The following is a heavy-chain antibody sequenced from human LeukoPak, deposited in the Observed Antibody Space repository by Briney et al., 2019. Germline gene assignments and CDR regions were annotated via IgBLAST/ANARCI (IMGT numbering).Heavy chain of an antibody. Sequence: ASVKVSCKAFGYTFTSNYMHWVRQAPGQGPEWMGVISPSGGSTTYAQKFQGRVTLTRDMSTSTDYLELSSLRSEDTAVYYCASLVGVPYGGNSTTPDAFDIWGQGTMVTVSS. D-gene: IGHD4-23*01. CDR3: ASLVGVPYGGNSTTPDAFDI. V-gene: IGHV1-46*01. CDR1: GYTFTSNY. J-gene: IGHJ3*02. CDR2: ISPSGGST.